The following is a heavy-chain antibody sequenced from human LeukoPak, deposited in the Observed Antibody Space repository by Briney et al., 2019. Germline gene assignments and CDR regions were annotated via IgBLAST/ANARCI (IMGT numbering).Heavy chain of an antibody. D-gene: IGHD2-15*01. Sequence: GGSLRLSCATSGFTFSSYAISWVRQAPGRGLEWVSAISGSGGSTYYADSVKARFTISRDNSKNTLYLQMNSLRAEDTAVYYCAKTKLGYCSGGSCYSRHYRLDYWGQGTLVTVSS. CDR1: GFTFSSYA. J-gene: IGHJ4*02. CDR3: AKTKLGYCSGGSCYSRHYRLDY. CDR2: ISGSGGST. V-gene: IGHV3-23*01.